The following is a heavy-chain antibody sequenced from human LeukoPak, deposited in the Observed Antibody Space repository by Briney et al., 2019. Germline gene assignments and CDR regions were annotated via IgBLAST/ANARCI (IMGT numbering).Heavy chain of an antibody. CDR3: ARGGRLPFDY. CDR1: GGFISSGGYS. V-gene: IGHV4-30-2*01. Sequence: SETLSLTCAVSGGFISSGGYSWSWIRQPPGKGLEWIGNIYHSGSTYYNPSLKSRVTISEDRSKNQFSLKLSSVTDADTAVYYCARGGRLPFDYWGQGTLVTVSS. CDR2: IYHSGST. J-gene: IGHJ4*02. D-gene: IGHD3-10*01.